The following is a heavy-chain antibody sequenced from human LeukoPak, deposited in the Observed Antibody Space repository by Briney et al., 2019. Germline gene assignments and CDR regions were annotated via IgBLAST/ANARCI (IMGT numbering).Heavy chain of an antibody. CDR1: GFTFTSYW. CDR2: TNTDGSST. D-gene: IGHD2-2*01. J-gene: IGHJ5*02. V-gene: IGHV3-74*01. CDR3: VRDPRCSTSCYVSWFDP. Sequence: GGSLRLSCAASGFTFTSYWMHWVRQAPGKGLVWVSRTNTDGSSTSYADSVKGRFTISRDNAKNTLYLQMNSLRAEDTAVYYCVRDPRCSTSCYVSWFDPWGQGTLVTVSS.